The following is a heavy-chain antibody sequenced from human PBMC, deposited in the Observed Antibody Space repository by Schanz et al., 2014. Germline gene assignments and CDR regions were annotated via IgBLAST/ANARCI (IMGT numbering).Heavy chain of an antibody. Sequence: SCASSGFSFTTSALSWVRHAPGERLEWAASISSGDGSTYYEYSVKGRFTIARDNSKNALYLQMNRLRAEDTAVYYCAKYRSWKHDTSDYFDYWGQGALVTVFS. CDR1: GFSFTTSA. V-gene: IGHV3-23*02. CDR2: ISSGDGST. CDR3: AKYRSWKHDTSDYFDY. D-gene: IGHD3-22*01. J-gene: IGHJ4*01.